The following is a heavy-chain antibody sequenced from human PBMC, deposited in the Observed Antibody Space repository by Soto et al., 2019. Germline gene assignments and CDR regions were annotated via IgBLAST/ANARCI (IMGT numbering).Heavy chain of an antibody. V-gene: IGHV3-23*01. CDR1: AITYRRRS. D-gene: IGHD5-12*01. CDR3: ARDGKYRTDGFDI. Sequence: PGGSQRLPCTPSAITYRRRSMSWGRQARGKGLEWMAGVSRGGGSTYYADSVKGRFTISRDNSKNTLDLIMNSLRVEDTALYYWARDGKYRTDGFDIWGQVTMVTVSS. J-gene: IGHJ3*02. CDR2: VSRGGGST.